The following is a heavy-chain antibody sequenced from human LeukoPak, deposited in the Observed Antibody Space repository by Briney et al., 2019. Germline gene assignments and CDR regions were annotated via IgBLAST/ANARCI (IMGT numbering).Heavy chain of an antibody. V-gene: IGHV4-4*02. CDR2: VYRSGST. J-gene: IGHJ4*02. CDR1: GGSITSGNW. D-gene: IGHD6-19*01. CDR3: AHNGWYSIDN. Sequence: SETLSLTCAVSGGSITSGNWWSWVRQSPGKGLQWIGEVYRSGSTNFNPSLKSRVTISVDTSKNQFSLKLSSVTAADTAVYYCAHNGWYSIDNWGQGTLVTVSS.